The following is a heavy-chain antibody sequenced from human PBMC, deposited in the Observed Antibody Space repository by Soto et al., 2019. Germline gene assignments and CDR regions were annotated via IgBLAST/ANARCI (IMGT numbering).Heavy chain of an antibody. Sequence: QVQLVESGGGVVQPGRSLRLSCAASGFTFSSYGMHWVRQAPGKGLEWVAVIWYDGSNKYYADSVKGRFTISRDNSKNTLYLQMNSLRAEDTAVYYCARDLAPYRRFDYWGQGTLVTVSS. CDR2: IWYDGSNK. D-gene: IGHD1-26*01. CDR1: GFTFSSYG. V-gene: IGHV3-33*01. CDR3: ARDLAPYRRFDY. J-gene: IGHJ4*02.